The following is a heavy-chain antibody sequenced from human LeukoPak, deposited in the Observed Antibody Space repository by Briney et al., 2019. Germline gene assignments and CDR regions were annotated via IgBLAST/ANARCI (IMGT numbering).Heavy chain of an antibody. CDR3: ARDRGNGYNLWDY. CDR1: GFTFSSHE. Sequence: PGGSLRLSCAASGFTFSSHEMNWVRQAPGKGLEWVSYISSSGSTIYYADSVKGRFTISRDNAKNSLYLQMHSLRAEDTAVYYCARDRGNGYNLWDYWGQGTLVTVSS. V-gene: IGHV3-48*03. CDR2: ISSSGSTI. D-gene: IGHD5-24*01. J-gene: IGHJ4*02.